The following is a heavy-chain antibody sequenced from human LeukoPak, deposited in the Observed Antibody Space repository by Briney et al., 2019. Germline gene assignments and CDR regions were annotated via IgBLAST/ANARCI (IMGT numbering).Heavy chain of an antibody. CDR3: ARQYYYDSSGYYGRDAFDI. CDR1: GGSFSGYY. D-gene: IGHD3-22*01. J-gene: IGHJ3*02. V-gene: IGHV4-59*01. CDR2: IYYSGST. Sequence: SETLSLTCAVYGGSFSGYYWSWIRQPPGKGLEWIGYIYYSGSTNYNPSLKSRVTISVDTSKNQFSLKLSSVTAADTAVYYCARQYYYDSSGYYGRDAFDIWGQGTMVTVSS.